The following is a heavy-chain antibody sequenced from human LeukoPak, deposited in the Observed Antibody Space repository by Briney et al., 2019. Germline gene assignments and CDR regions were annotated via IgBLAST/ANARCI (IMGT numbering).Heavy chain of an antibody. Sequence: PSETLSLTCAVYGGSFSGYYWSWIRQPPGKGLEWIGSIYYSGSTYYNPSLKSRVTISVDTSKNQFSLKLSSVTAADTAVYYCARGATDYWGQGTLVTVSS. CDR1: GGSFSGYY. V-gene: IGHV4-34*01. CDR3: ARGATDY. D-gene: IGHD1-26*01. J-gene: IGHJ4*02. CDR2: IYYSGST.